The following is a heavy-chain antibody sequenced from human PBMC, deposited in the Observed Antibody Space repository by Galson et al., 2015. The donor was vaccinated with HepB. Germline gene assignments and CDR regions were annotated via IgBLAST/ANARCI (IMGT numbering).Heavy chain of an antibody. CDR1: GYTLTELS. V-gene: IGHV1-24*01. CDR3: TVVVVAAARNWFDP. Sequence: SVKVSCKVSGYTLTELSMHWVRQAPGKGLEWMGGFDPEDGETIYAQKFQGRVTMTEDTSTDTAYMELSSLRSEDTAVYYCTVVVVAAARNWFDPWGQGTLVTVSS. J-gene: IGHJ5*02. D-gene: IGHD2-15*01. CDR2: FDPEDGET.